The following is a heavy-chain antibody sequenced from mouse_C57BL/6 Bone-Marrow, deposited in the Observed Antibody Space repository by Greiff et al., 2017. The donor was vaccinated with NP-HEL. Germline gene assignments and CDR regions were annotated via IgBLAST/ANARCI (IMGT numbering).Heavy chain of an antibody. CDR2: IRNKANGYTT. CDR1: GFTFTDYY. J-gene: IGHJ4*01. CDR3: ARSIYYDYADYPFYAMDY. Sequence: EVQLVESGGGLVQPGGSLSLSCAASGFTFTDYYMSWVRQPPGKALEWLGFIRNKANGYTTEYSASLKGRFTLSSDISQSILYIQINALRAEDSATYYCARSIYYDYADYPFYAMDYWGQGTSVTVSS. D-gene: IGHD2-4*01. V-gene: IGHV7-3*01.